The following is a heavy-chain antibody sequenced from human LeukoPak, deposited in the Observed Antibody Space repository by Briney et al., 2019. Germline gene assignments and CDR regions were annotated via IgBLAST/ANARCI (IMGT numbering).Heavy chain of an antibody. CDR2: INPGIFTT. CDR3: ARDWAHGSFDF. V-gene: IGHV1-46*01. Sequence: GASVKVSCKASGYPFTTFSLHWVRQAPGQGLEWMAIINPGIFTTTYAQKLQDRVTVTSDTSTATVYMELRSLRLEDTAVYFCARDWAHGSFDFWGQGTLVTVSS. CDR1: GYPFTTFS. D-gene: IGHD3-16*01. J-gene: IGHJ4*02.